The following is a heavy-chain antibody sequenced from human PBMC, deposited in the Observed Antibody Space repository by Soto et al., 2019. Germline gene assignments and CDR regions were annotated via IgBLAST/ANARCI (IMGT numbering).Heavy chain of an antibody. V-gene: IGHV5-51*01. CDR2: IYPGDSDT. J-gene: IGHJ4*02. Sequence: PGESLKISCKGSGYSFTSSWIAWVRQVPGKGLECMGIIYPGDSDTRYSPSFQGQVTISADKSISTAYLQWRSLKASDTAMYYCARRAKYSGYDFFDYWGQGTLVTVSS. CDR1: GYSFTSSW. D-gene: IGHD5-12*01. CDR3: ARRAKYSGYDFFDY.